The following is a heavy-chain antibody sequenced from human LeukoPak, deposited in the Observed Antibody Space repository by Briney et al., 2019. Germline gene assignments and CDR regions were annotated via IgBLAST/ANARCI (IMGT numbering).Heavy chain of an antibody. CDR3: ARARGYYGSGSYPPYGMDV. Sequence: PSETLSLTCTVSGGSISSGGYYWSWIRQPPGKGLEWIGEINHSGSTNYNPSLKSRVTISVDTSKNQFSLKLSSVTAADTAVYYCARARGYYGSGSYPPYGMDVWGQGITVTVSS. CDR2: INHSGST. D-gene: IGHD3-10*01. J-gene: IGHJ6*02. V-gene: IGHV4-30-2*01. CDR1: GGSISSGGYY.